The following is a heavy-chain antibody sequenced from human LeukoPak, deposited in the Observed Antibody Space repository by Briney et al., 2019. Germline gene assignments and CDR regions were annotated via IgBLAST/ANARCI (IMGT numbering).Heavy chain of an antibody. CDR3: ARDPYSGNYGTYYYYYMDV. CDR2: ITSSGTYT. Sequence: GGSLRLSCADSGFTFSNYNMNWVRQAPGKAMEWVSSITSSGTYTFYADSVKGRFTISRDNAKNSLYLQMDSLGPEDSAVYYCARDPYSGNYGTYYYYYMDVWGKGTTVTISS. J-gene: IGHJ6*03. V-gene: IGHV3-21*01. D-gene: IGHD1-26*01. CDR1: GFTFSNYN.